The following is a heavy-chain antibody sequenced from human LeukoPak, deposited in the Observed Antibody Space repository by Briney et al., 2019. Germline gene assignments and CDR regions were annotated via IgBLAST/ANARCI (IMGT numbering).Heavy chain of an antibody. CDR1: GFTVSSNY. Sequence: GGSLRLSCAASGFTVSSNYMSWVRQAPGKGLEWVSVIYRGGNTHYADSVKGRFTISRDNSKNTLYLEMNNLRAEDTAVYYCARERGDWGLAFDYWGQGTLVTVSS. J-gene: IGHJ4*02. CDR2: IYRGGNT. V-gene: IGHV3-53*01. CDR3: ARERGDWGLAFDY. D-gene: IGHD3/OR15-3a*01.